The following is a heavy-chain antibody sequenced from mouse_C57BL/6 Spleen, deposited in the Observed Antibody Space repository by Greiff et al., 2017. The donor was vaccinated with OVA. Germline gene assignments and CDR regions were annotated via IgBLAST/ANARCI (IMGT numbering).Heavy chain of an antibody. CDR3: ASVYYYGSSSYFDV. D-gene: IGHD1-1*01. CDR1: GYTFTSYW. J-gene: IGHJ1*03. V-gene: IGHV1-61*01. Sequence: VQLQQPGAELVRPGSSVKLSCKASGYTFTSYWMDWVKQRPGQGLEWIGNIYPSDSETHYNQKFKDKATLTVDKSSSTAYMQLSSLTSEDSAVYDCASVYYYGSSSYFDVWGTGTTVTVSS. CDR2: IYPSDSET.